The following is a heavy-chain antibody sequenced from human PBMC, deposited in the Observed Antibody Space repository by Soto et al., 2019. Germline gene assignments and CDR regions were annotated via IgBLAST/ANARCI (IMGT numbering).Heavy chain of an antibody. Sequence: SETLSLTCSVSGGSVSSGSYYWSWIRQPPGKGLEWIGYIYYSGSTNYNPSLKSRVTISVDTSKNQFSLKLSSVTAADTAVYYCARGLFPYYYDSSGYGGWFDPWGQGTLVTVSS. D-gene: IGHD3-22*01. CDR3: ARGLFPYYYDSSGYGGWFDP. CDR2: IYYSGST. CDR1: GGSVSSGSYY. J-gene: IGHJ5*02. V-gene: IGHV4-61*01.